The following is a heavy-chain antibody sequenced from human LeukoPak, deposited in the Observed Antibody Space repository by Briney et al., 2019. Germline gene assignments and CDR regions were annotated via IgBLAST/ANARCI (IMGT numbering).Heavy chain of an antibody. CDR3: AKVRYYDFWSSPHDAFDI. CDR1: GFTFSSYA. D-gene: IGHD3-3*01. J-gene: IGHJ3*02. Sequence: GGSLRLSCAASGFTFSSYAMSWVRQAPGEGLEGVSAISGSGGSTYYADSVKGRFTISRDNSKNTLYLQMNSLRAEDTAVYYCAKVRYYDFWSSPHDAFDIWGQGTMVTVS. V-gene: IGHV3-23*01. CDR2: ISGSGGST.